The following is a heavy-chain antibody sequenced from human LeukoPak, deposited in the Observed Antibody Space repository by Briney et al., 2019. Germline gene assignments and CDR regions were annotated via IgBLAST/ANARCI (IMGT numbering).Heavy chain of an antibody. CDR1: SDY. CDR2: ISYSGTT. CDR3: DDDSSAGVMVDDVFDV. D-gene: IGHD3-22*01. J-gene: IGHJ3*01. V-gene: IGHV4-39*07. Sequence: SDYWAWIRQAPGKGLEWIGTISYSGTTYYNPSLKSRVTISVDTPKRQFSLRLTSVTAADTAVYYCDDDSSAGVMVDDVFDVWGQGTMVSVSS.